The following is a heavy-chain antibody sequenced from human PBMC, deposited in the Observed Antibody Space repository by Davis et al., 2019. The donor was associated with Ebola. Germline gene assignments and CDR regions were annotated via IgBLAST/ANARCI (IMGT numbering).Heavy chain of an antibody. CDR1: GFKFDDYA. CDR3: AKGPDGYNFFHYGLDV. CDR2: ISWNSYYM. V-gene: IGHV3-9*01. J-gene: IGHJ6*04. Sequence: SLKISCAASGFKFDDYAMHWVRRVPGKGLEWVSGISWNSYYMYYGDSVKGRFTISSDNAKRSLYLQMNSLKVEDTALYYCAKGPDGYNFFHYGLDVWGKGTTVTVSS. D-gene: IGHD5-24*01.